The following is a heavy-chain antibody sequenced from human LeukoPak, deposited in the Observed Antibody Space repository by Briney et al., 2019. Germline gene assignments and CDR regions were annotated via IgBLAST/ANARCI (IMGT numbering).Heavy chain of an antibody. D-gene: IGHD3-22*01. CDR2: IYYSGST. J-gene: IGHJ4*02. Sequence: SETLSLTWTVSGGSISSYYWSWIRQPPGKGLEWIGYIYYSGSTNYNPSLKSRVTISVDTSKNQFSLKLSSVTAADTAVYYCARVHYDSSGYRKFDYWGQGTLVTVSS. CDR1: GGSISSYY. CDR3: ARVHYDSSGYRKFDY. V-gene: IGHV4-59*01.